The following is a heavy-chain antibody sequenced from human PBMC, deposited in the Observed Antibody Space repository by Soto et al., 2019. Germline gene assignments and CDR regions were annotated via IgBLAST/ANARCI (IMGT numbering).Heavy chain of an antibody. Sequence: GGSLRLSCGASGFSFSRYAMSWVREAPGKGLEWVSAISSSGGSTYYVDSVKGRFTISRDNSKNTLYLQMSSLRAEDTAVYYCAKSVYNWNDGFFDYWGQGTLVTVSS. V-gene: IGHV3-23*01. CDR1: GFSFSRYA. D-gene: IGHD1-1*01. J-gene: IGHJ4*02. CDR2: ISSSGGST. CDR3: AKSVYNWNDGFFDY.